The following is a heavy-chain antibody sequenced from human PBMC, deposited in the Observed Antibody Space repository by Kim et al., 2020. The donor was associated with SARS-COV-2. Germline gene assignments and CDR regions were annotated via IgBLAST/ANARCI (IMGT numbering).Heavy chain of an antibody. CDR2: IYYSGST. CDR3: ARSSPYYDILTGYAPGGAFDI. Sequence: SETLSLTCTVSGGSISSYYWSWIRQPPGKGLEWIGYIYYSGSTYYNPSLKSRVTISVDTSKNQFSLKLSSVTAADTAVYYCARSSPYYDILTGYAPGGAFDIWGQGTMVTVSS. CDR1: GGSISSYY. D-gene: IGHD3-9*01. J-gene: IGHJ3*02. V-gene: IGHV4-59*01.